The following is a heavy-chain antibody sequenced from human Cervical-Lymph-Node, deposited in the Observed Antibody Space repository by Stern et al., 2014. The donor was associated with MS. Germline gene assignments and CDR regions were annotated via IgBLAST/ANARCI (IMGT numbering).Heavy chain of an antibody. D-gene: IGHD6-13*01. J-gene: IGHJ4*02. CDR2: IWYDGSNP. CDR1: GFSFSRYA. Sequence: VQLVESGGGVVQPGRSLRLSCAASGFSFSRYAMHWVRQAPGKGLEWVAFIWYDGSNPYYPDSVTGRFTISRDNFKNTLYLQMNSLRAEDTAVYYCASAYSSSHYYFDYWGQGTLVTVSS. V-gene: IGHV3-33*01. CDR3: ASAYSSSHYYFDY.